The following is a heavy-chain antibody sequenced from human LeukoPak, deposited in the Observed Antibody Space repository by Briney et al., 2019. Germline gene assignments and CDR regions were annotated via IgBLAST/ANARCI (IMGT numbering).Heavy chain of an antibody. J-gene: IGHJ4*02. CDR1: GFTFSSYA. V-gene: IGHV3-30*04. Sequence: GGSLRLSCAASGFTFSSYAMHWVRQAPGKGLEWVAVISYDGSNKYYADSVKGRFTISRDNPKNTLYLQMNSLRAEDTAVYYCARDLGDGDYGDYVSYYFDYWGQGTLVTVSS. D-gene: IGHD4-17*01. CDR2: ISYDGSNK. CDR3: ARDLGDGDYGDYVSYYFDY.